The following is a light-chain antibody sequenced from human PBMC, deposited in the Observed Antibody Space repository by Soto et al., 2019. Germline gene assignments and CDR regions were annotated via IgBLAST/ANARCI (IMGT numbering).Light chain of an antibody. J-gene: IGKJ4*01. CDR2: AAS. CDR3: QQLNRYPLT. Sequence: IQLTQSPYSLSACVGDSVALTCLASQDISNYLVWYQQKPGKAPKLLIYAASTLQSGVPSRFSGSASGTDFTLTISSLQPEDFATYFCQQLNRYPLTFGGGTKVHIK. V-gene: IGKV1-9*01. CDR1: QDISNY.